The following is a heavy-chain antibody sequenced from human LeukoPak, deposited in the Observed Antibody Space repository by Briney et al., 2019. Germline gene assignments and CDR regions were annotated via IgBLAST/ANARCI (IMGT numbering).Heavy chain of an antibody. J-gene: IGHJ3*02. CDR3: ARAELVVPDALDI. CDR2: ISSSSSYI. V-gene: IGHV3-21*01. Sequence: GGSLRLSCAASGFTFSSYSMNWVRQAPGKGLEWVSSISSSSSYIYYADSVKGRFTISRDNAKNSLYLQMNSLRAEDTAVYYCARAELVVPDALDIWGQGTMVTVSS. CDR1: GFTFSSYS. D-gene: IGHD2-15*01.